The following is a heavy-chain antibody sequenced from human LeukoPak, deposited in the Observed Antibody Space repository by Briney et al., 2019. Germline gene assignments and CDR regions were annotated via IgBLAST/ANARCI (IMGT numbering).Heavy chain of an antibody. D-gene: IGHD6-19*01. CDR1: GGTFSRYA. J-gene: IGHJ4*02. CDR2: IIPMLGIA. CDR3: ARDRPYTGGWRGFDY. V-gene: IGHV1-69*10. Sequence: SVKVSCKASGGTFSRYAISWVRQAPGQGLEWMGGIIPMLGIANYAQKFQGRVTITADESTSTAYMELSSLRSEDTAVYYCARDRPYTGGWRGFDYWGQGTLVTVSS.